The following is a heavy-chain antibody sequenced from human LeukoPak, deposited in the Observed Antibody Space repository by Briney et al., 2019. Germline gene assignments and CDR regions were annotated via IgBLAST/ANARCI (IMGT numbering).Heavy chain of an antibody. D-gene: IGHD3-10*01. CDR1: GFTFSSFS. V-gene: IGHV3-21*01. CDR3: ARGGSGSYYHLFDY. CDR2: ISSSSSYI. J-gene: IGHJ4*02. Sequence: GGSLRLSCAASGFTFSSFSMNWVRQAPGKGLEWVSSISSSSSYIYYADSVKGRFTISRDNAKNSLYLQMNSLRAEDTAVYYCARGGSGSYYHLFDYWGQGTLVTVSS.